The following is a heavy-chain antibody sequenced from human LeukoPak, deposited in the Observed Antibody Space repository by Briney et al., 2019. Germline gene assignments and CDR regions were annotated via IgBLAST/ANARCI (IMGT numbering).Heavy chain of an antibody. CDR1: GGTFISYA. J-gene: IGHJ3*02. CDR2: IIPIFGTA. CDR3: ARSFKEMPLDAFDI. V-gene: IGHV1-69*13. D-gene: IGHD2-2*01. Sequence: SVKVSCKASGGTFISYAISWVRQAPGQGLEWMGGIIPIFGTANYAQKFQGRVTITADESTSTAYMELSSLRSEDTAVYYCARSFKEMPLDAFDIWGQGTMVTVSS.